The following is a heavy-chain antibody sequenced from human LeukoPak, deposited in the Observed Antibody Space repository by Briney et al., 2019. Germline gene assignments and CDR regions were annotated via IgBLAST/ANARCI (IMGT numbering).Heavy chain of an antibody. CDR3: ARDRVGATYYYYYGMDV. V-gene: IGHV3-48*04. CDR1: GFTFSNSA. J-gene: IGHJ6*02. D-gene: IGHD1-26*01. Sequence: PGGSLRLSCAASGFTFSNSAVTWVRQAPGKGLEWVSYISSSSSTIYYADSVKGRFTISRDNAKNSLYLQMNSLRAEDTAVYYCARDRVGATYYYYYGMDVWGQGTTVTVSS. CDR2: ISSSSSTI.